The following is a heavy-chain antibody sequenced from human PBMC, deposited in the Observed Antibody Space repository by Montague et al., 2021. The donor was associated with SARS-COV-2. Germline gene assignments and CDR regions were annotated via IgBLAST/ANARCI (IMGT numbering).Heavy chain of an antibody. CDR2: IYTSGRT. J-gene: IGHJ4*02. V-gene: IGHV4-61*09. CDR1: GGSISTGNYY. CDR3: ARGTLSVNMALVVLLGGLYYFDS. Sequence: TLSLTCSVSGGSISTGNYYWSWIRQPAGKQLEWIGDIYTSGRTNYNPSVQSRVTILVDTSKNQFSLRLNSVTAADTAVYYCARGTLSVNMALVVLLGGLYYFDSWGQGTLVAVSS. D-gene: IGHD4/OR15-4a*01.